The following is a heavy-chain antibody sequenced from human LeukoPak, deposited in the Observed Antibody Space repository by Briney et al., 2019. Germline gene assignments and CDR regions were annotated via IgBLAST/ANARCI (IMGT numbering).Heavy chain of an antibody. J-gene: IGHJ3*01. V-gene: IGHV3-33*01. Sequence: GGSLRLSCAASGFTFSSYGMHWVRQAPGKGLEWVAVIWYDGSNKFYADSVKGRFIISRDNSKNTLYLQMNSLRAEDTAMYYCATDWGSGNYYLRALDLWGQGTMVVVSS. CDR2: IWYDGSNK. D-gene: IGHD1-26*01. CDR3: ATDWGSGNYYLRALDL. CDR1: GFTFSSYG.